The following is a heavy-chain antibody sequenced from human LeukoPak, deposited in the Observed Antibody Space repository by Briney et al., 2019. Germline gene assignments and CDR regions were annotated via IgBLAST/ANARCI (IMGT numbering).Heavy chain of an antibody. CDR1: GYTFTSYA. CDR2: INAGNGNT. J-gene: IGHJ5*02. CDR3: ARDSDTMVRGVRGSFDP. V-gene: IGHV1-3*01. D-gene: IGHD3-10*01. Sequence: GESLKISCKASGYTFTSYAMHWVRQAPGQRLEWMGWINAGNGNTKYSQKFQGRVTITRDTSASTAYMELSSLRSEDTAVYYCARDSDTMVRGVRGSFDPWGQGTLVTVSS.